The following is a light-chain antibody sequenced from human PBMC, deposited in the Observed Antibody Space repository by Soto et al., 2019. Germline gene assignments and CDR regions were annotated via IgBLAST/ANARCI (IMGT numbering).Light chain of an antibody. J-gene: IGKJ4*01. CDR2: DAS. CDR3: QQYDNLGLT. Sequence: DIQMTQSPSSLSASVGDRVTITCQASQDISNYLNWYQQKPGKAPKLLIYDASNLETGVPSRFSGSGSGTHYTFTISSLQPEDIATYYCQQYDNLGLTFGGGTKVEI. CDR1: QDISNY. V-gene: IGKV1-33*01.